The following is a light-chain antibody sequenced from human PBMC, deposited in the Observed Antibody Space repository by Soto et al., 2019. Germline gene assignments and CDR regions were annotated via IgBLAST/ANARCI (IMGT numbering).Light chain of an antibody. CDR3: QQRSDWPLT. CDR2: DAS. CDR1: QSVSSS. Sequence: EIVLTQSPATLSLSPGERATLSCRASQSVSSSLAWYQQQPGQAPRLLIYDASNRATGIPARFSGSGSGTDFTLTISSLGPEDFAVYYCQQRSDWPLTFGGGTKVEIK. J-gene: IGKJ4*01. V-gene: IGKV3-11*01.